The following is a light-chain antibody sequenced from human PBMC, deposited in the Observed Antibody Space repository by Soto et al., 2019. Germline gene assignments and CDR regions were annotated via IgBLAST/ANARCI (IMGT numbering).Light chain of an antibody. V-gene: IGLV1-44*01. CDR1: SSKIGGNT. J-gene: IGLJ1*01. CDR3: ASWDHSLNGLYV. CDR2: TNN. Sequence: SVLTQPPSVSGTPRQRGTISFSGSSSKIGGNTVNWYQQLPGTAPKLLIHTNNQRPSGVPDRFSGSKSGTSASLAISGLQSEDEADYYCASWDHSLNGLYVFGTGTKVTVL.